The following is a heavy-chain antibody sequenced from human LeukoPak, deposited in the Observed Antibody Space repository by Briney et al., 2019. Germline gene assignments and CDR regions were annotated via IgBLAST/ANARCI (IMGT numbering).Heavy chain of an antibody. CDR2: IYYSGTT. Sequence: SSETLSLTCTVSGGSISSLTYYWGWIRQPPGKGLEWIASIYYSGTTYYSPSLKSRDTISVNRSNNQFSLRLSSVTAADTAVYFCAGYSSGWSSGGGYWGQGTLVTVSS. CDR1: GGSISSLTYY. D-gene: IGHD6-19*01. CDR3: AGYSSGWSSGGGY. J-gene: IGHJ4*02. V-gene: IGHV4-39*01.